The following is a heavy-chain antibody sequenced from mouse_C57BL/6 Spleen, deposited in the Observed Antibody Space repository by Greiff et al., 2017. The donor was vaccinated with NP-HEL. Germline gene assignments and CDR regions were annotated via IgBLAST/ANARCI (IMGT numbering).Heavy chain of an antibody. D-gene: IGHD2-4*01. CDR1: GYSITSYYY. CDR2: IIYVGSN. CDR3: AYYDYDGGSWFAY. Sequence: ESGPGLVKPSQSLSLTCSVTGYSITSYYYWNWIRQFPGNKLEWMGYIIYVGSNNYNPSLKNRISITRDTSKNQFFLKLNTVTTEDTATYYCAYYDYDGGSWFAYWGQGTLVTVSA. J-gene: IGHJ3*01. V-gene: IGHV3-6*01.